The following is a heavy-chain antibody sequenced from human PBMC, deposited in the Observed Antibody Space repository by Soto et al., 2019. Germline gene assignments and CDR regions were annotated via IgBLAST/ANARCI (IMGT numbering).Heavy chain of an antibody. D-gene: IGHD2-21*01. V-gene: IGHV3-11*03. J-gene: IGHJ4*02. Sequence: GSLRLACAASGFTFSDYYMSWIRQDPGKGLEWVSYISSSSSYTNYADSVKGRFTISRDNAKNSLYLQMNSLRAEDTAVYYCARLESIYSRYYFDYWGQGTLVTV. CDR1: GFTFSDYY. CDR2: ISSSSSYT. CDR3: ARLESIYSRYYFDY.